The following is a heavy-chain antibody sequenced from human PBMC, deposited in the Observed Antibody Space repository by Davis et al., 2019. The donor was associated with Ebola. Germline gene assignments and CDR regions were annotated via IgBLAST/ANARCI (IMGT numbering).Heavy chain of an antibody. Sequence: GESLKISCTDSVITFSSYAMTWVRQAPGKGLEWVSSISSSSRYIYYADSVKGRFTISRDNAKNSLYLQMNSLRDEDTAVYYCARGGGYPKFYFDYWGQGTLVTVSS. CDR1: VITFSSYA. V-gene: IGHV3-21*01. J-gene: IGHJ4*02. CDR3: ARGGGYPKFYFDY. D-gene: IGHD5-18*01. CDR2: ISSSSRYI.